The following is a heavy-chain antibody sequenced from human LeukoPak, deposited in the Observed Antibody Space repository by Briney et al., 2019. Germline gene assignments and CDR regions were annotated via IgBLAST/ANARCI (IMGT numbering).Heavy chain of an antibody. CDR3: ARGWDTAKSAFDI. D-gene: IGHD5-18*01. V-gene: IGHV1-69*13. Sequence: SVKVSCKTSGGTFSSYAISWVRQAPGQGLEWMGGIIPIFGTANYAQKFQGRVTITADESTSTAYMELSSLRSEDTAVYYCARGWDTAKSAFDIWGQGTMVTVSS. J-gene: IGHJ3*02. CDR2: IIPIFGTA. CDR1: GGTFSSYA.